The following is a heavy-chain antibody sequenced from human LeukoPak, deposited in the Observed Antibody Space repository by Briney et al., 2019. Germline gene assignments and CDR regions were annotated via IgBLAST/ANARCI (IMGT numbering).Heavy chain of an antibody. V-gene: IGHV3-9*01. CDR3: ARDRAGGRRFLEWPHDAFDI. D-gene: IGHD3-3*01. CDR2: ISWNSGSI. CDR1: GFTFDDYA. J-gene: IGHJ3*02. Sequence: GGSLRLSCAASGFTFDDYAMHWVRQAPGKGLEWVSGISWNSGSIGYADSVKGRFTISRDNSKNTLYLQMNSLRAEDTAVYYCARDRAGGRRFLEWPHDAFDIWGQGTMVTVSS.